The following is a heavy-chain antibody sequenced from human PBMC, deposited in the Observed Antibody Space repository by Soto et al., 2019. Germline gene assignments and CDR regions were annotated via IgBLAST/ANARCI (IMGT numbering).Heavy chain of an antibody. D-gene: IGHD3-9*01. V-gene: IGHV3-30*18. Sequence: GGSLRLSCEASGFSFSNSAMHWVRQAPGKGLEWVAVISSDGSKTYYEDSVTGRLTISRDNSKNTLYLQMNSLRPEDTAVYYCAKDSYDILASFYPNWFDPWGQGTLVTVSS. J-gene: IGHJ5*02. CDR2: ISSDGSKT. CDR1: GFSFSNSA. CDR3: AKDSYDILASFYPNWFDP.